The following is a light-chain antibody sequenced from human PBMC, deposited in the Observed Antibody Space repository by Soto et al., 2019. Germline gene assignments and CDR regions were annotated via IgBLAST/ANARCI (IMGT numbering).Light chain of an antibody. V-gene: IGKV3-20*01. CDR1: QSVSSSF. CDR2: GAA. CDR3: QQYGSFPIT. Sequence: ENVLTQSPGTLSLSPGERATLSCRASQSVSSSFVAWYQQKPGQAPRLVIYGAASRATGIPDRFSGSGSGTDFTLTISRLEPEDFAAYYCQQYGSFPITFGQGTRLEIK. J-gene: IGKJ5*01.